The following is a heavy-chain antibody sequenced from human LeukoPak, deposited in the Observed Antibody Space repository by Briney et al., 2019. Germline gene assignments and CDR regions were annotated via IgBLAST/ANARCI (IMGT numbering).Heavy chain of an antibody. J-gene: IGHJ4*02. Sequence: PAGSLKLSCAASGVTFSSYNMNWIRQAPGKGLQWVSYISSSSGTIYYADSVKGRFTISRDNAKNSLYLQMNSLRAEDTAVYYCARDLTLLRYFDWLLEGLDYWGQGTLVTVSS. CDR1: GVTFSSYN. CDR3: ARDLTLLRYFDWLLEGLDY. CDR2: ISSSSGTI. D-gene: IGHD3-9*01. V-gene: IGHV3-48*01.